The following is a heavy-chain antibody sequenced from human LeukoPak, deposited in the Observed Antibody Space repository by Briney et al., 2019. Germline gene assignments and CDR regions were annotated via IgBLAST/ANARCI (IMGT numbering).Heavy chain of an antibody. J-gene: IGHJ6*03. CDR2: IYYSGST. D-gene: IGHD3-10*01. CDR1: GGSISSYY. V-gene: IGHV4-59*08. Sequence: PSETLSLTCTVSGGSISSYYWSWIRQPPGKGLEWIGYIYYSGSTHYNPSLKSRVTISVDTSKNQFSLKLSSVTAADTAVYYCASYKGGSGSYYKIEARYYYMNVWGKGTTVTISS. CDR3: ASYKGGSGSYYKIEARYYYMNV.